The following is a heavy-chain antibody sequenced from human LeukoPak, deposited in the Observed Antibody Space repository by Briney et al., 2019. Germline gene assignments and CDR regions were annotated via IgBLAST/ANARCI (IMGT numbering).Heavy chain of an antibody. Sequence: PSEILSLTCTVSGGSISSYYWSWIRQPPGKGLEWIGYIYYSGSTNYNPSLKSRVTISVDTSKNQFSLKLSSVTAADTAVYYCARGWWGATQDAFDIWGQGTMVTVSS. J-gene: IGHJ3*02. V-gene: IGHV4-59*01. CDR2: IYYSGST. CDR1: GGSISSYY. D-gene: IGHD1-26*01. CDR3: ARGWWGATQDAFDI.